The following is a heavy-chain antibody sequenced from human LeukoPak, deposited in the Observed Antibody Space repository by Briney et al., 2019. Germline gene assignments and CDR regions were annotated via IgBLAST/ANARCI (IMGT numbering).Heavy chain of an antibody. CDR2: ISGSGGST. J-gene: IGHJ6*03. CDR1: GFTFSSYA. V-gene: IGHV3-23*01. Sequence: GGSLRLSCAASGFTFSSYAMSWVRQAPGKGLEWVSAISGSGGSTYYSDSVKGRFTISRDNSKNTLYLQMNSLRAEDTAVYYCAKIDDSSGYWDYYYMDVWGKGTTVTVSS. CDR3: AKIDDSSGYWDYYYMDV. D-gene: IGHD3-22*01.